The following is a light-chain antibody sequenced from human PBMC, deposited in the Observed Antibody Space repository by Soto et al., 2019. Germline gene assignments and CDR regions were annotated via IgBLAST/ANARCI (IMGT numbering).Light chain of an antibody. V-gene: IGKV1-5*01. CDR2: DAS. CDR3: QHFNSYPWT. CDR1: QSISSW. Sequence: PSTLSSSVGDRVTITCRASQSISSWLAWYQQKPGKAPKLLIYDASSLESGVPSRFSGSGSGTEFTLTISSLQPDDFATYYCQHFNSYPWTFGQGTKVDI. J-gene: IGKJ1*01.